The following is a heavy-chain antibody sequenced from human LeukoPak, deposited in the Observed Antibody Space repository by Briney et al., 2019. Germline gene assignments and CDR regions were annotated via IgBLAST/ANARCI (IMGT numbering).Heavy chain of an antibody. J-gene: IGHJ6*03. CDR3: ARHTAMDYYYYYMDV. CDR1: GYSFTSYW. D-gene: IGHD5-18*01. Sequence: GESLKISCKGSGYSFTSYWIGWVRQMPGKGLEWMGIIYPGDSDTRYSPSFQGQVTISADKSISTAYLQWSSLKASDTAMYYRARHTAMDYYYYYMDVWGKGTTVTVSS. V-gene: IGHV5-51*01. CDR2: IYPGDSDT.